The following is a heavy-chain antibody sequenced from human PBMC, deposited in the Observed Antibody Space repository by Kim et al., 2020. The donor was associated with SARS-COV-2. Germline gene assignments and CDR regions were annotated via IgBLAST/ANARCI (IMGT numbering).Heavy chain of an antibody. CDR3: ARVGYSSGYYVFDY. CDR2: IYYSGST. Sequence: SETLSLTCTVSGGSISSGGYYWSWIRQHPGKGLEWIGYIYYSGSTYYNPSLKSRVTISVDTSKNQFSLKLSSVTAADTAVYYCARVGYSSGYYVFDYWGQGTLVTVSS. J-gene: IGHJ4*02. V-gene: IGHV4-31*03. D-gene: IGHD3-22*01. CDR1: GGSISSGGYY.